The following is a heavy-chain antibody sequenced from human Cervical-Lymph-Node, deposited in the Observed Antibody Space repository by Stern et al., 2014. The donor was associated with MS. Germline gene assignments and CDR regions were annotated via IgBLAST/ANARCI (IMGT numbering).Heavy chain of an antibody. J-gene: IGHJ4*02. Sequence: QVQLVQSGAEVKKPGASVTVSCNGAGHPLSELAMHWLRQLPTRGLEWMGQFDPEAGETDYAQQFQGRLHMPEAPPTAPPYRPPTAMRSEDTAVYYCATDRGVKWGPGTLVTVSS. CDR1: GHPLSELA. V-gene: IGHV1-24*01. CDR3: ATDRGVK. D-gene: IGHD3-10*01. CDR2: FDPEAGET.